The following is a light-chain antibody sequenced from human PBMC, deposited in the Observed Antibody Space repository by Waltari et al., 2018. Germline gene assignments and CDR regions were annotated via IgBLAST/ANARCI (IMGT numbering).Light chain of an antibody. CDR1: STGVGRYDY. Sequence: QSALPHPRSMAGPPGHSVTISRTVTSTGVGRYDYVSWYQQYPGKAPKLMMYDVNKRPSGVPDRFSGSKSGNTASLTISGLQADDEADYYCCSYAGTYEVYGGGTKVTVL. CDR2: DVN. CDR3: CSYAGTYEV. J-gene: IGLJ3*02. V-gene: IGLV2-11*01.